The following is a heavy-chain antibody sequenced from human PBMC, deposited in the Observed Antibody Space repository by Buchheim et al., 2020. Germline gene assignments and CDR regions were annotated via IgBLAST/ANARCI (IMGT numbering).Heavy chain of an antibody. CDR1: GFTFSSYG. V-gene: IGHV3-30*18. CDR3: AKDLEVGEFIGAFDY. CDR2: ISYDGSNK. J-gene: IGHJ4*02. D-gene: IGHD3-16*01. Sequence: QVQLVESGGGVVQPGRSLRLSCAASGFTFSSYGMHWVRQAPGKGLEWVAVISYDGSNKYYADSVKGRFTISRDNSKNTLYLQMNSLRAEDTAVYYCAKDLEVGEFIGAFDYWGQGTL.